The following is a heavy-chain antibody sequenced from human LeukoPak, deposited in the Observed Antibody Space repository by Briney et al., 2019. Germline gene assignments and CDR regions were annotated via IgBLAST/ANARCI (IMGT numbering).Heavy chain of an antibody. D-gene: IGHD6-13*01. CDR1: GYTFTSYG. CDR2: ISGYNGNT. Sequence: ASVKVSCKASGYTFTSYGISWVRQAPGQGLEWMGWISGYNGNTNYAQKLQGRVTMTTDTSTSTAYMELRSLRSDDTAVYYCARDGRRSSSWYEYDPWGQGTLVTVSS. J-gene: IGHJ5*02. CDR3: ARDGRRSSSWYEYDP. V-gene: IGHV1-18*01.